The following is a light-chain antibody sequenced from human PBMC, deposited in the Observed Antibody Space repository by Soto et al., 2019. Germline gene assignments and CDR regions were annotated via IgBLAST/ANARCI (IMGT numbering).Light chain of an antibody. CDR3: AAWDDSRDV. CDR2: SNN. CDR1: SSNIGSNT. J-gene: IGLJ1*01. V-gene: IGLV1-44*01. Sequence: QAVVTQPPSASGTPGQRVTISCSGSSSNIGSNTVNWYQQLPGTAPKLLIYSNNQRPSGVPDRFSGSKSGTSASLAISGLQSEDEADYYCAAWDDSRDVFGTVTKLTVL.